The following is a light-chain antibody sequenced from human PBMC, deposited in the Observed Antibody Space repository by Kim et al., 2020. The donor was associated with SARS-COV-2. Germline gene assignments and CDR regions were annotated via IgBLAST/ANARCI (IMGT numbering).Light chain of an antibody. CDR2: WAS. CDR1: QSVLYSSNNKNH. V-gene: IGKV4-1*01. Sequence: DIVMTQSPDSLAVSLGERATINCKSSQSVLYSSNNKNHLAWYQQKPGQPPKLLIYWASTRESGVPDRFGGSGSGTDFTLTISSLQAEDVAVYYCQQYYSSPHTFGQGTKLEI. CDR3: QQYYSSPHT. J-gene: IGKJ2*01.